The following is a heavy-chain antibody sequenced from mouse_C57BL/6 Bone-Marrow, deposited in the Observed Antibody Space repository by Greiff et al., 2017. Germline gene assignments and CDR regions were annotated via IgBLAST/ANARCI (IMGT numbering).Heavy chain of an antibody. CDR1: GFTFSSYG. CDR2: ISRGCSYT. CDR3: ARQGAY. Sequence: EVQLQQSGGDLVKPGGSLKLSCAASGFTFSSYGMSWVRQTPDKRLAWVATISRGCSYTYYPDIVKGRFTISRDHAKNTLYLQMSSLKSEDTAMYYCARQGAYWGQGTLVTVSA. V-gene: IGHV5-6*01. J-gene: IGHJ3*01.